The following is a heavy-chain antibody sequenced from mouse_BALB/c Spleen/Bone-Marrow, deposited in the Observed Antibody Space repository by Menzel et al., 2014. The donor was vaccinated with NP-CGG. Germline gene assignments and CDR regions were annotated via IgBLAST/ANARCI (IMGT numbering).Heavy chain of an antibody. CDR1: GYTFTSYW. J-gene: IGHJ2*01. Sequence: QVQLKESGAELAKPGASVKMSCKASGYTFTSYWMHWVKQRPGQGLEWIGYINPSTSYTEYNQKFKDKATLTADKSSSTAYMQLSSLTSEDSAVYYCARERYAGYYFDYWGQGTTLTVSS. D-gene: IGHD2-3*01. CDR2: INPSTSYT. V-gene: IGHV1-7*01. CDR3: ARERYAGYYFDY.